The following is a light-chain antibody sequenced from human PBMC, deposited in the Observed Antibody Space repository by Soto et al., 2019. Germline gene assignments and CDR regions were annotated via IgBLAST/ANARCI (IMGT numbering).Light chain of an antibody. Sequence: DIQMTQSPSTLSASVGDRVTITCRASQSISSWLAWYQQKPGKAPKLLIYKASSIESGVPSRISGSGSGTEFTLTISSLQPDNFANNYCQQYNSYWTFGKGTKVEIK. J-gene: IGKJ1*01. CDR2: KAS. V-gene: IGKV1-5*03. CDR3: QQYNSYWT. CDR1: QSISSW.